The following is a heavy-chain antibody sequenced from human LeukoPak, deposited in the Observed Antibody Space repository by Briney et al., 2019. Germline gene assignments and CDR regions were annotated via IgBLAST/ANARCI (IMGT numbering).Heavy chain of an antibody. CDR2: IKSKTDGGTT. V-gene: IGHV3-15*01. D-gene: IGHD3-22*01. CDR1: GFTFSNAW. CDR3: TTGPRPTYYYDSSGYYGDY. J-gene: IGHJ4*02. Sequence: GGSLRLSCAASGFTFSNAWMSWVRQAPGKGLEWVSRIKSKTDGGTTDYAAPVKGRFTISRDDSKNTLYLQMNSLKTEDTAVYYCTTGPRPTYYYDSSGYYGDYWGQGTLVTVSS.